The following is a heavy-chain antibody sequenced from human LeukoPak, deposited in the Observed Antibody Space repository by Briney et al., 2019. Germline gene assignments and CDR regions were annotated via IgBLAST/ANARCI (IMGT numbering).Heavy chain of an antibody. D-gene: IGHD6-13*01. CDR3: ARGFWSSWYDYFDY. CDR1: GGSFSGYY. V-gene: IGHV4-34*01. J-gene: IGHJ4*02. Sequence: PSETLSLTCAVYGGSFSGYYWSWVRQPPGKGLEWIGEINHSGSTNYNPSLKGRVTISVDTSKNQFSLKLSSVTAADTAVYYCARGFWSSWYDYFDYWGQGTLVTVSS. CDR2: INHSGST.